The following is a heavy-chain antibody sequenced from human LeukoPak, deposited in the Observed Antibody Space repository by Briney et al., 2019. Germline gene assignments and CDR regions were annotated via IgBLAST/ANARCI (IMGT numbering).Heavy chain of an antibody. J-gene: IGHJ4*02. V-gene: IGHV3-23*01. Sequence: GGSLRLSCAASGFTFSSYAMSWVRQAPGKGLEWVSLISGSGDKTYYADSVKGRFTISGDNSKNTLYLQVNSLRADDTAVYYCAKDDPNDYKPWIYWGQGTLVIVSS. CDR1: GFTFSSYA. D-gene: IGHD4-11*01. CDR2: ISGSGDKT. CDR3: AKDDPNDYKPWIY.